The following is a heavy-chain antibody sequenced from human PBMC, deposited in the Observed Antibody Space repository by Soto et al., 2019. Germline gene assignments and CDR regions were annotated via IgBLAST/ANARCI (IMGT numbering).Heavy chain of an antibody. CDR1: SGSFSTYY. V-gene: IGHV4-4*07. Sequence: SETLSLTCTVSSGSFSTYYWSWIRQPAGKGLEWIGRIYSTGSTLYNTSLKSRITMSVDTSKNQFSLKLSSVTAADTAVYYCAGGAAADYFDYWGQGTLVTVSS. CDR3: AGGAAADYFDY. J-gene: IGHJ4*02. CDR2: IYSTGST. D-gene: IGHD6-13*01.